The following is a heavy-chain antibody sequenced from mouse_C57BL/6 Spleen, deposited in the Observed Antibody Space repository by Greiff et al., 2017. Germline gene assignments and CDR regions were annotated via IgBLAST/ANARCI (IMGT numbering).Heavy chain of an antibody. Sequence: VQLQQPGAELVRPGSSVKLSCKASGYTFTSYWMDWVKQRPGQGLEWIGNIYPSDSETHYNQKFKDKATLTVDKSSSTAYMQLSSLTSEDSAVYYCARAGYGSSYDAMDYWGQGTAVTVSS. D-gene: IGHD1-1*01. V-gene: IGHV1-61*01. CDR3: ARAGYGSSYDAMDY. CDR1: GYTFTSYW. J-gene: IGHJ4*01. CDR2: IYPSDSET.